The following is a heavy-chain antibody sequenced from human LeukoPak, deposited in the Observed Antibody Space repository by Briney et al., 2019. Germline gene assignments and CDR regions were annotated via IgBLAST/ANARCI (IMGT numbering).Heavy chain of an antibody. D-gene: IGHD3-10*01. V-gene: IGHV4-34*01. Sequence: SETLSLSSAVYGGSFSGYIWCWIRQPPGGGLWWAGEINHGGSTNYDPSLKSRVTISADTSKNQFSLKLNSEAAADTAVYYCAKLGYYGSGSYYNGYYYGMDVWGKGTTVTVSS. CDR1: GGSFSGYI. J-gene: IGHJ6*04. CDR3: AKLGYYGSGSYYNGYYYGMDV. CDR2: INHGGST.